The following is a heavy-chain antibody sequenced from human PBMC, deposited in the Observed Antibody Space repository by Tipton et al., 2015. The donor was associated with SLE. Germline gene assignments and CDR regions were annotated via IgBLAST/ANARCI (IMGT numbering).Heavy chain of an antibody. CDR2: INPKSGGT. V-gene: IGHV1-2*02. CDR3: ARNSIGEIRGVDIMADWFDP. Sequence: QLVQSGADLKKPGASVKVSCKASGYTFTDYYIQWVRQAPGQGLEWMGWINPKSGGTKYVQKLQGRVTMTRDTSISTAYMELDRLRSDDTAVYYCARNSIGEIRGVDIMADWFDPWGQGTLITVSP. J-gene: IGHJ5*02. D-gene: IGHD3-3*01. CDR1: GYTFTDYY.